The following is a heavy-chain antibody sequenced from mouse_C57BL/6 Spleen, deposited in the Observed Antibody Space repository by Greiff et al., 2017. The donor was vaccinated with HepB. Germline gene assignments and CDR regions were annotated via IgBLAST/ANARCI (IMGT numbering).Heavy chain of an antibody. J-gene: IGHJ2*01. D-gene: IGHD2-1*01. CDR2: IDPETGGT. Sequence: VQLQQSGAELVRPGASVTLSCKASGYTFTDYEMHWVKQTPVHGLEWIGAIDPETGGTAYNQKFKGKAILTADKSSSTAYMELRSLTSEDSAVYYCTRSKRNGNPYYFDYWGQGTTLTVSS. CDR3: TRSKRNGNPYYFDY. CDR1: GYTFTDYE. V-gene: IGHV1-15*01.